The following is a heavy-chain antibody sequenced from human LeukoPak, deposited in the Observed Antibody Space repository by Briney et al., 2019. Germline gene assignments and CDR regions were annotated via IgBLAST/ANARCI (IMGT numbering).Heavy chain of an antibody. D-gene: IGHD3-3*01. CDR3: ARVNVGSAIFEPNWFDP. CDR2: IYYSSKSKWYN. Sequence: SQTLSLTCAISGDSVSSNSAAWNWIRQSPSRRLEWLGRIYYSSKSKWYNDYAVSVESRITINPDTSKNQFSLHLNSVTPEDTAVYYCARVNVGSAIFEPNWFDPWGQGTLVTASS. CDR1: GDSVSSNSAA. V-gene: IGHV6-1*01. J-gene: IGHJ5*02.